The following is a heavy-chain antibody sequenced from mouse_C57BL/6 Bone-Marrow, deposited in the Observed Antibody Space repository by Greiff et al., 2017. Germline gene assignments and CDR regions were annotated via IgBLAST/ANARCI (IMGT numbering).Heavy chain of an antibody. V-gene: IGHV5-6*01. CDR2: ISSGGSYT. CDR3: AWLYWYFDV. CDR1: GFTFSSYG. Sequence: EVQLVESGGDLVKPGGSLKLSCAASGFTFSSYGMSWVRQTPDKRLEWVATISSGGSYTYYPDSVKGRFTISRDNAKNTLYLQMSSLKSEDTAMYYCAWLYWYFDVWGTGTTVTVSS. J-gene: IGHJ1*03.